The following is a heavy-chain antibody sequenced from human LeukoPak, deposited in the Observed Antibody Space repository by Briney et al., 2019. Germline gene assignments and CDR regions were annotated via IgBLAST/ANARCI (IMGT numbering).Heavy chain of an antibody. Sequence: PSDTLSLTCAVSGGSITGHYWNWLRQTPGMRLEWIGYTSYSRTTIYNSYFKGRATMSIDTSKNQLYLNLTSVTATDTAVYYCAKLGHSDGWYLGAFDIWGQGTTVIVSS. CDR3: AKLGHSDGWYLGAFDI. CDR2: TSYSRTT. D-gene: IGHD6-19*01. J-gene: IGHJ3*02. V-gene: IGHV4-59*08. CDR1: GGSITGHY.